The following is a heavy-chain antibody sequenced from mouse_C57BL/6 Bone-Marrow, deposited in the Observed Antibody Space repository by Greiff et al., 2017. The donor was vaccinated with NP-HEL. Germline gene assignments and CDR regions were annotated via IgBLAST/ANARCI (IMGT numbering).Heavy chain of an antibody. CDR1: GFNIKDDY. D-gene: IGHD3-2*02. J-gene: IGHJ2*01. V-gene: IGHV14-4*01. Sequence: EVQLQQSGAELVRPGASVKLSCTASGFNIKDDYMHWVKQRPEQGLEWIGWIDPENGDTEYASKFQGKATITADTSSNTAYLQLSSLTSEDTAVYYCTPDSSGSYYWGQGTTLTVSS. CDR3: TPDSSGSYY. CDR2: IDPENGDT.